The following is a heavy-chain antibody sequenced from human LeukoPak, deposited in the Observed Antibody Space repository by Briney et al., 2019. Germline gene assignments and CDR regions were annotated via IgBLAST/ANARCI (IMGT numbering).Heavy chain of an antibody. J-gene: IGHJ4*02. CDR3: TKVGPGSYFDN. V-gene: IGHV3-23*01. Sequence: GGSLRLSCAASGFTFSTNPMRWVRQAPGKGLEWVSAISGSGGTIYYADSVKGRFTISRDNSKNTVYLQMNGLRAEDTAVYYCTKVGPGSYFDNWGQGTLVTVSS. CDR2: ISGSGGTI. D-gene: IGHD1-26*01. CDR1: GFTFSTNP.